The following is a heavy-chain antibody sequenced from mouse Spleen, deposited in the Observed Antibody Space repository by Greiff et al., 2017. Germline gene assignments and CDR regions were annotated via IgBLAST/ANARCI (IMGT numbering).Heavy chain of an antibody. Sequence: VQLQQSGPELVKPGASVKIPCKASGYTFTDYNMDWVKQSHGKSLEWIGDINPNNGGTIYNQKFKGKATLTVDKSSSTAYMELRSLTSEDTAVYYCARWGFKRGIDYWGQGTTLTVSS. CDR3: ARWGFKRGIDY. CDR1: GYTFTDYN. V-gene: IGHV1-18*01. J-gene: IGHJ2*01. CDR2: INPNNGGT.